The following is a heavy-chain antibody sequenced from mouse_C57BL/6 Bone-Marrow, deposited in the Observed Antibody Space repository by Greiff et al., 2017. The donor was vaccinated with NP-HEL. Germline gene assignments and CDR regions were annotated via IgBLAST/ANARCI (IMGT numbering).Heavy chain of an antibody. CDR2: IYPRSGNT. Sequence: VMLVESGAELARPGASVKLSCKASGYTFTSYGISWVKQRTGQGLEWIGEIYPRSGNTYYNEKFKGKATLTADKSSSTAYMELRSLTSEDSAVYFCARSRSWYFDVWGTGTTVTVSS. V-gene: IGHV1-81*01. CDR1: GYTFTSYG. CDR3: ARSRSWYFDV. J-gene: IGHJ1*03.